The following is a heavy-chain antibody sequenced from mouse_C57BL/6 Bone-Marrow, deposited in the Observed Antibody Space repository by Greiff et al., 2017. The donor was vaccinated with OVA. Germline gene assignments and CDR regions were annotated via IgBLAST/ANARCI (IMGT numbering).Heavy chain of an antibody. CDR1: GFNIKDDY. CDR2: IDPENGDT. Sequence: VQLKESGAELVRPGASVKLSCTASGFNIKDDYMHWVKQRPEQGLEWIGWIDPENGDTEYASKFQGKATITADTSSNTAYLQLSSLTSEDTAVYYCTVYGSSYLDYWGQGTTLTVSS. CDR3: TVYGSSYLDY. V-gene: IGHV14-4*01. J-gene: IGHJ2*01. D-gene: IGHD1-1*01.